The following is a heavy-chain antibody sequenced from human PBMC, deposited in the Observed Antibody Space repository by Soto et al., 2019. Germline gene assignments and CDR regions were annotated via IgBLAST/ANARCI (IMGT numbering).Heavy chain of an antibody. CDR3: ARKYSGYDLAYFDY. J-gene: IGHJ4*02. CDR2: ISSSSSYI. V-gene: IGHV3-21*01. CDR1: GFAFSSYS. Sequence: EVQLVESGGGLVKPGGSLRLSCAASGFAFSSYSMNWVRQAPGKGLEWVSSISSSSSYIYYADSVKGRFTISRDNAKNSLYLQMNSLRAEDTAVYYCARKYSGYDLAYFDYWGQGTLVTVSS. D-gene: IGHD5-12*01.